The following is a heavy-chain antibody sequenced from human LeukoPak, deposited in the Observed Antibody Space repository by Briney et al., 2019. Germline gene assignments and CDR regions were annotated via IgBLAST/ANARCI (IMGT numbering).Heavy chain of an antibody. V-gene: IGHV3-74*01. J-gene: IGHJ1*01. Sequence: GGSLRLSCAASGYTFSSFWIHWVRQAPGKGLEWVARIDSDGSGTRYADSVKGRFTISRDDAKNTLYLQMNSLRAEDTAVYYCARVLSADSPGFQHWGQGTLVTVSS. CDR2: IDSDGSGT. CDR1: GYTFSSFW. D-gene: IGHD3-22*01. CDR3: ARVLSADSPGFQH.